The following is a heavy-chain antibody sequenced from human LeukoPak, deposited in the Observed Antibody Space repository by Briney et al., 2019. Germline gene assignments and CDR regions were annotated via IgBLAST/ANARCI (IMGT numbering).Heavy chain of an antibody. V-gene: IGHV1-18*01. CDR1: GYTFKNYG. J-gene: IGHJ4*02. Sequence: ASVKVSCKASGYTFKNYGISWVRLAPGVGLEWLGWITPFNGNRIYAWKFQDRVTMNTDTSTNTADLELRGLTSDDTAIYYCARDDCSGGTCSVAFDFWGQGTHVTVSS. CDR3: ARDDCSGGTCSVAFDF. D-gene: IGHD2-15*01. CDR2: ITPFNGNR.